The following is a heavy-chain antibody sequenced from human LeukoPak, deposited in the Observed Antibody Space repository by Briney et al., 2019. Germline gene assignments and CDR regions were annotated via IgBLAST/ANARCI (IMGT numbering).Heavy chain of an antibody. D-gene: IGHD3-10*01. CDR2: ISSSSSYI. V-gene: IGHV3-21*01. J-gene: IGHJ4*02. CDR1: GFTFSSYS. Sequence: GGSLRLSCAASGFTFSSYSMNWVRQAPGKGLEWVSSISSSSSYIYYADSVKGRFTISRDNAKNSLYLQMNSLRAEDTAVYYCARLGRLPSRSLDYWGQGTLVTVSS. CDR3: ARLGRLPSRSLDY.